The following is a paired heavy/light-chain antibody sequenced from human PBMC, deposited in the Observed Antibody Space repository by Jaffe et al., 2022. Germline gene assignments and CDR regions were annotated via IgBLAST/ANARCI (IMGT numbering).Heavy chain of an antibody. CDR2: ISRDGSNE. Sequence: QVQLVESGGGVVQPGRSLRLSCAASGFPFSTYDMHWVRQAPGKGLEWLTRISRDGSNEYYADSVKGRFTISRENSKNTLYLQMNNLRAEDTAVYYCAKDAGGYDHDWGQGTLVTVSS. CDR1: GFPFSTYD. V-gene: IGHV3-30*18. CDR3: AKDAGGYDHD. D-gene: IGHD5-12*01. J-gene: IGHJ4*02.
Light chain of an antibody. CDR3: ALYMGSGISV. CDR1: WGSVSTNYY. Sequence: QTVVTQEPSLSVSPGGTVILTCGLSWGSVSTNYYPSWHQQTPGQAPRTLIYGTNTRSSGVPDRFFGSILGNKAALTITGAQADDESDYYCALYMGSGISVFGGGTKLTVL. CDR2: GTN. J-gene: IGLJ2*01. V-gene: IGLV8-61*01.